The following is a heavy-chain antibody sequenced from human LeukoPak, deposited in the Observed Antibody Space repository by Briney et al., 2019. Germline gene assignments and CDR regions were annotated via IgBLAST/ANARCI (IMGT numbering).Heavy chain of an antibody. D-gene: IGHD3-10*01. Sequence: PSETLSLTCTVSGASISGYYWTWIRQPAGKGLEWIGRIYTSGSTKYNPSLKSRVSMSVDTSRNQFSLKLRSVTAADTAVYYCARGGSGISNAFDIWGQGTMVTVSS. V-gene: IGHV4-4*07. J-gene: IGHJ3*02. CDR2: IYTSGST. CDR1: GASISGYY. CDR3: ARGGSGISNAFDI.